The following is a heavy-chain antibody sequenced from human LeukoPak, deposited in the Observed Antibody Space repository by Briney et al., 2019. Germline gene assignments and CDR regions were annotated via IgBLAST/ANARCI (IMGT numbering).Heavy chain of an antibody. V-gene: IGHV1-8*01. CDR2: MNPNSGNT. D-gene: IGHD6-19*01. CDR1: GYTFTSYD. CDR3: ARGRSSGWTRVFDY. J-gene: IGHJ4*02. Sequence: ASVRVSCKASGYTFTSYDINWVRQATGQGFEWMGWMNPNSGNTGYAQKFQGRVTMTRNTSISTAYMELSSLRSEDTAVYYCARGRSSGWTRVFDYWGQGTLVTVSS.